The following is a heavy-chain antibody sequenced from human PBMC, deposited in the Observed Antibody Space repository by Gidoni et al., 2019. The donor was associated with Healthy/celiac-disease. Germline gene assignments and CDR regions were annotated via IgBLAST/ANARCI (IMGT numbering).Heavy chain of an antibody. CDR3: ARQLWFGDKGFDP. V-gene: IGHV4-39*01. CDR1: GDSISSSSYY. Sequence: GDSISSSSYYWGWIRQPPGKGLEWIGSIYYSGSTYYNPSLKSRVTISVDTSKNQFSLKLSSVTAADTAVYYCARQLWFGDKGFDPWGQGTLVTVSS. CDR2: IYYSGST. J-gene: IGHJ5*02. D-gene: IGHD3-10*01.